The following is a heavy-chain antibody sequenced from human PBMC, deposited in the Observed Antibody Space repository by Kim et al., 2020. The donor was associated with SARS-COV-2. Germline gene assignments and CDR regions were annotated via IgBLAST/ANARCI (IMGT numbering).Heavy chain of an antibody. CDR2: IDWADDK. D-gene: IGHD3-16*02. Sequence: SGPTLVNPTQTLTLTCTFSGFSLPTSGMCVSWIRQPPGKALEWLAVIDWADDKYYSTSLKTRRTVSKDTSKNQVVLTMTNMDPVDTATYYCARIRTVYDYVGGTYRWYYFDYWGQGTLVTVSS. V-gene: IGHV2-70*01. CDR3: ARIRTVYDYVGGTYRWYYFDY. J-gene: IGHJ4*02. CDR1: GFSLPTSGMC.